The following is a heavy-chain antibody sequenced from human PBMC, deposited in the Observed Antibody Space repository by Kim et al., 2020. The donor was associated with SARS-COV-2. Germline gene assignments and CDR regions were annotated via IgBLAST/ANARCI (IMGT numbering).Heavy chain of an antibody. V-gene: IGHV3-23*01. J-gene: IGHJ4*02. Sequence: ADSVKGRFTISRDNSKNTLYLQMNSLRAEDTAVYYCAKVPRYRTIASFDYWGQGTLVTVSS. CDR3: AKVPRYRTIASFDY. D-gene: IGHD3-9*01.